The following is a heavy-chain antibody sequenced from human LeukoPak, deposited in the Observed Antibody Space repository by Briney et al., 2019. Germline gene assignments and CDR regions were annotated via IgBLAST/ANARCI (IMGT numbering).Heavy chain of an antibody. CDR3: ARDYTGYFP. Sequence: GGSLRLSCAASGFTFSDYYMSWIRQAPGKGLEWVANVKTDGSEKYYVDSVKGRFTISRDNAKNSLYLQMNSLRAEDTAVYYCARDYTGYFPWGQGTLVIVSS. V-gene: IGHV3-7*03. D-gene: IGHD3-9*01. CDR1: GFTFSDYY. CDR2: VKTDGSEK. J-gene: IGHJ5*02.